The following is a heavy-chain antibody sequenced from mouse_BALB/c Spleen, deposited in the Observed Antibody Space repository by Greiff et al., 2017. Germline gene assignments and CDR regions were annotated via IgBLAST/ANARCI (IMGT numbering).Heavy chain of an antibody. J-gene: IGHJ3*01. CDR1: GYSITSDYA. D-gene: IGHD2-3*01. V-gene: IGHV3-2*02. Sequence: EVKLMESGPGLVKPSQSLSLTCTVTGYSITSDYAWNWIRQFPGNKLEWMGYISYSGSTSYNPSLKSRISITRDTSKNQFFLQLNSVTTEDTATYYCARGGGYYVGFAYWGQGTLVTVSA. CDR3: ARGGGYYVGFAY. CDR2: ISYSGST.